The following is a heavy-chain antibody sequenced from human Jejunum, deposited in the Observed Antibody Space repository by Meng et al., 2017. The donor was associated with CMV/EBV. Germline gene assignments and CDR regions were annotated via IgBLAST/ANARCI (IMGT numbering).Heavy chain of an antibody. CDR3: ARGSGSTSWGFDP. CDR1: GLTCSNCG. V-gene: IGHV3-7*01. CDR2: IKEDGSEK. D-gene: IGHD2-2*01. Sequence: AAGLTCSNCGRSRGRQAPGRGLGWVANIKEDGSEKYYVDSVKDRFTISRDNAKNSLYLQMNSLRAEDTAVYYCARGSGSTSWGFDPWGQGTLVTVSS. J-gene: IGHJ5*02.